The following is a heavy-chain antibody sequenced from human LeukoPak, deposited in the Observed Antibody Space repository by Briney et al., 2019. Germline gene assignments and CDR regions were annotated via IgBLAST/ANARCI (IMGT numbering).Heavy chain of an antibody. D-gene: IGHD6-25*01. CDR2: ISSSSSTI. CDR1: GFTFSSYS. CDR3: ARDSRGGSEIVF. J-gene: IGHJ4*02. V-gene: IGHV3-48*04. Sequence: WGVLRLSCAASGFTFSSYSMNWVRQAPGKGLEWVSYISSSSSTIYYADSVKGRFTISRDNAKNSLFLQMSSLRAEDTGTYYCARDSRGGSEIVFWGRGTLVTVSS.